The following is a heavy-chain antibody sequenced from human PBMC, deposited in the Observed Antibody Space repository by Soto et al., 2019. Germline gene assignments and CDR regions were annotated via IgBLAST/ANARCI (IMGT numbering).Heavy chain of an antibody. CDR2: IDGSSATT. D-gene: IGHD1-7*01. Sequence: GGSLRLSCAASGFTFSDYAMSWVRQAPGKGLEWVSAIDGSSATTNYADSVKGRFTISRDNSKNTLYLQMTSLRADDTAVYYCAKDRRAGGNYGFYSDFWGQGALVTVSS. J-gene: IGHJ4*02. CDR3: AKDRRAGGNYGFYSDF. V-gene: IGHV3-23*01. CDR1: GFTFSDYA.